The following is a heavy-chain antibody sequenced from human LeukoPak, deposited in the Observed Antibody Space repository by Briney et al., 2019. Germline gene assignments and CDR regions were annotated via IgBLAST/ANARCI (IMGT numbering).Heavy chain of an antibody. CDR2: IKQDGSEK. V-gene: IGHV3-7*01. D-gene: IGHD6-19*01. CDR1: GFTFSSYW. CDR3: ARVRRIAVAGTFDY. J-gene: IGHJ4*02. Sequence: GGSLRLSCAASGFTFSSYWMSWVRQAPGKGLEWVANIKQDGSEKYYVDSVRGRFTISRDNAKNSLYLQMNSLRAEDTAVYYCARVRRIAVAGTFDYWGQGTLVTVSS.